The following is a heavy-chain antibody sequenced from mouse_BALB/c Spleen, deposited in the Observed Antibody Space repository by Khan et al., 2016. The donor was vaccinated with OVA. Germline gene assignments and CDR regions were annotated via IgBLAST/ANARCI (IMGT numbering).Heavy chain of an antibody. CDR3: TRDRSLLAGYFDY. CDR2: ISSGGSYT. J-gene: IGHJ2*01. D-gene: IGHD2-14*01. Sequence: QLVESGGGFVKPGGSLKLSCAASGFTFSTYTMYWVRQTPEKRLEWVATISSGGSYTYYPDSVKGRFTISRENAKNTLYLQMSSLQYEDTAMYYCTRDRSLLAGYFDYWGQVTTLTVSS. CDR1: GFTFSTYT. V-gene: IGHV5-6-4*01.